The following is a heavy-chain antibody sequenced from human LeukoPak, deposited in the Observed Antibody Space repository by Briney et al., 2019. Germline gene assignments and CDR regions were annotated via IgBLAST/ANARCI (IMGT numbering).Heavy chain of an antibody. J-gene: IGHJ5*02. V-gene: IGHV4-34*01. D-gene: IGHD3-22*01. CDR1: GGAFSGYY. CDR3: ARDVNYYDSSGYPLP. CDR2: INHSGST. Sequence: SETLSLTCAVYGGAFSGYYWSWIRQPPGKGLEWIGEINHSGSTNYNPSLKSRVTISVDTSKNQFSLKLSFVTAADTAVYYCARDVNYYDSSGYPLPWGQGTLVTVSS.